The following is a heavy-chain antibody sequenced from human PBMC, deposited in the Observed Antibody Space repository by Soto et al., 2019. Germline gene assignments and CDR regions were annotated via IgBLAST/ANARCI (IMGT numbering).Heavy chain of an antibody. D-gene: IGHD2-15*01. J-gene: IGHJ4*02. CDR2: MYHSGTT. V-gene: IGHV4-59*01. Sequence: SETLSLTCTVSGGSISSYYWSWIRQPPGKGLEWIGYMYHSGTTNYNPSLKSRVTISIDTSKNQFSLRLSSVTAADTAVYYCARGRYYFDYWGQGALVTVSS. CDR3: ARGRYYFDY. CDR1: GGSISSYY.